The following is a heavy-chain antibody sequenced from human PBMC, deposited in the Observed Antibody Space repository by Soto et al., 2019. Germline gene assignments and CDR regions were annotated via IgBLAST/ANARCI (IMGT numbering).Heavy chain of an antibody. D-gene: IGHD3-22*01. Sequence: GGSLRLSCAASGFTFSGYAMTWVRQSPGKGLEWVSAISGGGGTTYYADSVKGRFTISRDNSKNTLYLQMNSLRAEDTASYFCAKWHTYYYDSRGFSGFDCWGQGTQVTVSS. CDR2: ISGGGGTT. J-gene: IGHJ4*02. V-gene: IGHV3-23*01. CDR1: GFTFSGYA. CDR3: AKWHTYYYDSRGFSGFDC.